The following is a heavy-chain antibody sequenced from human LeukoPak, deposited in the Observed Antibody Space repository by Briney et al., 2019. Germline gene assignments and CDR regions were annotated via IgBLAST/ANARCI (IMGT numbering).Heavy chain of an antibody. CDR1: GGSISSSSYY. CDR3: ARRRGVMDY. D-gene: IGHD3-10*01. J-gene: IGHJ4*02. V-gene: IGHV4-39*07. CDR2: IYYSGST. Sequence: SETLSLTCTVSGGSISSSSYYWGWIRQPPGKGLEWIGSIYYSGSTYYNPSLKSRVTISVDTSKNQFSLKLSSVTAADTAVYYCARRRGVMDYWGQGTLVTVSS.